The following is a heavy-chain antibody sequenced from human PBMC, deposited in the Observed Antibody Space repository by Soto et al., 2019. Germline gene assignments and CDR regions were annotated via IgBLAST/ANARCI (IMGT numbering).Heavy chain of an antibody. CDR3: ARVIVVTAIRWFDP. J-gene: IGHJ5*02. CDR2: IYYSGST. CDR1: GGSISSGGYY. D-gene: IGHD2-21*02. V-gene: IGHV4-31*03. Sequence: QVQLQESGPGLVKPSQTLSLTCTVSGGSISSGGYYWSWIRQHPGKGLEWFGYIYYSGSTYYNPSLKSRVTISVDTSKNQFSLKLSSVTAADTAVYYCARVIVVTAIRWFDPWGQGTLVTVSS.